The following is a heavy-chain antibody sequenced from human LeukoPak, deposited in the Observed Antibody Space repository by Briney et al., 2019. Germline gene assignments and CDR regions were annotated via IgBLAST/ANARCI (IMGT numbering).Heavy chain of an antibody. CDR3: ARTIGFDSRGYQHDAYDI. V-gene: IGHV4-39*07. D-gene: IGHD3-22*01. CDR2: IYYSGST. J-gene: IGHJ3*02. Sequence: SETLSLTCTVSGGSISSSRYYWGWIRQPPGKGLEWIGSIYYSGSTYYTPSLKSRVTISVDTSSDHSSLNLTSVTAADTAVYYCARTIGFDSRGYQHDAYDIWGQGTLVTVSS. CDR1: GGSISSSRYY.